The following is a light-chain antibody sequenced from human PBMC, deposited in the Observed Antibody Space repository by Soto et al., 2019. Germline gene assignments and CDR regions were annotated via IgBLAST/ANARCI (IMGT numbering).Light chain of an antibody. CDR3: QQYYSLPRT. Sequence: IDLTQSPDAVAASPGERATINCKSSQSVLYSPNNKDCLAWYQQKPGQPPRLLIYGAATRESGIPDRFSGSGSGTDFTLTISNLQAEDVAVYYCQQYYSLPRTFGQGTKLDI. V-gene: IGKV4-1*01. J-gene: IGKJ1*01. CDR2: GAA. CDR1: QSVLYSPNNKDC.